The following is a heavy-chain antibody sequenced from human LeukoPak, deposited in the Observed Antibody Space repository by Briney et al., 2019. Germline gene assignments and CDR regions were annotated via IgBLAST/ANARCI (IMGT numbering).Heavy chain of an antibody. D-gene: IGHD6-13*01. CDR3: ARDGTYSSSWSSWFDP. V-gene: IGHV1-46*01. J-gene: IGHJ5*02. CDR1: GYTFTSYY. CDR2: INPSGGST. Sequence: GASVKVSCKASGYTFTSYYMHWVRQAPGRGLEWMGIINPSGGSTSYAQKFQGRVTMTRDTSTSTVHMELSSLRSEDTAVYYCARDGTYSSSWSSWFDPWGQGTLVTVSS.